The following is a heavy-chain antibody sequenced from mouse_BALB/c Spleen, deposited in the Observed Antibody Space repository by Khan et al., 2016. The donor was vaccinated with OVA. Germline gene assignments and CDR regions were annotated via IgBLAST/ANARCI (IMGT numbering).Heavy chain of an antibody. CDR1: GYTFTDYI. CDR2: IFPGSDTP. J-gene: IGHJ3*01. CDR3: ARGGYSVFAY. V-gene: IGHV1-77*01. Sequence: QVQLQQSGPELVKPGASLKVSCKASGYTFTDYIIGWVKQSTRQGLEWIGDIFPGSDTPYYNEKFKDKATLTADKSSNTAYMQLSRLTSEDSAVYVGARGGYSVFAYWGQGTLVTVSA.